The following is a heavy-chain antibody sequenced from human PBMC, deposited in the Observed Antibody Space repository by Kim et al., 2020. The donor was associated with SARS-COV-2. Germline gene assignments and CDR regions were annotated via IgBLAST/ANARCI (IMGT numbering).Heavy chain of an antibody. CDR3: AKADCSSTSCYEGSY. J-gene: IGHJ4*02. Sequence: AGSGRGRFTIPRDNSKNTLYLQMNSLRAEDTAVYYCAKADCSSTSCYEGSYWGQGTLVTVSS. D-gene: IGHD2-2*01. V-gene: IGHV3-23*01.